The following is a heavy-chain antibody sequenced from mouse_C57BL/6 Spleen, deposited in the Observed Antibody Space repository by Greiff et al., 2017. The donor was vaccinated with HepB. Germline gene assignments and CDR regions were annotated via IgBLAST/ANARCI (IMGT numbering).Heavy chain of an antibody. V-gene: IGHV1-54*01. J-gene: IGHJ2*01. CDR3: ARSDGYYFDY. CDR2: INPGSGGT. CDR1: GYAFTNYL. Sequence: QVQLQQSGAELVRPGTSVKVSCKASGYAFTNYLIEWVKQRPGQGLEWIGVINPGSGGTNYNEKFKGKATLTADKSSSKAYMQLSSLTSEDSAVYFCARSDGYYFDYWGQGTTLTVSS. D-gene: IGHD1-1*01.